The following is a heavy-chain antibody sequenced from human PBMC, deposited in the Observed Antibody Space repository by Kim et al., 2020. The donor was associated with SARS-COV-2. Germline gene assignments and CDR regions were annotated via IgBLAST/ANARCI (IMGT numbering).Heavy chain of an antibody. CDR1: GGSFSGYY. CDR3: ARVVFKQKWLREYYYYYGMDV. V-gene: IGHV4-34*01. J-gene: IGHJ6*02. CDR2: INHSGST. Sequence: SETLSLTCAVYGGSFSGYYWSWIRQPPGKGLEWIGEINHSGSTNYNPSLKSRVTISVDTSKNQFSLKLSSVTAADTAVYYCARVVFKQKWLREYYYYYGMDVWGQGTTVTVSS. D-gene: IGHD5-12*01.